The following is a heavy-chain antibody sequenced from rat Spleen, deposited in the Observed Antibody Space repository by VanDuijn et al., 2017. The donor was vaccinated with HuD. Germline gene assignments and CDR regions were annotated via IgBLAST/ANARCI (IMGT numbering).Heavy chain of an antibody. CDR1: GFTFSDYN. CDR3: ATWGWELYVMDA. V-gene: IGHV5S10*01. D-gene: IGHD5-1*01. Sequence: EVQLVESDGGLVQPGRSLKLSCAASGFTFSDYNMAWVRQPPGKGLEWIASIIYVGSRPYYPDSVTGRFTISRDNAKSTPYLQRDSRRSEDTATYYCATWGWELYVMDAWGQGASVTVSS. CDR2: IIYVGSRP. J-gene: IGHJ4*01.